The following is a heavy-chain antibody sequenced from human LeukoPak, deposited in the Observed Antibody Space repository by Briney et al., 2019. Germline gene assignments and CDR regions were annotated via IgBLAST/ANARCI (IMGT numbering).Heavy chain of an antibody. V-gene: IGHV3-21*01. J-gene: IGHJ4*02. Sequence: GGSLRLSCAASGFTFSSYSMNWVRQAPGKGLEWVSSISSSSSYIYYADSVKGRFTISRDNAKNSLYLQMNSLRAEDTAVNYCARDLNVVVVAATSDYWGQGTLVTVSS. CDR1: GFTFSSYS. CDR2: ISSSSSYI. D-gene: IGHD2-15*01. CDR3: ARDLNVVVVAATSDY.